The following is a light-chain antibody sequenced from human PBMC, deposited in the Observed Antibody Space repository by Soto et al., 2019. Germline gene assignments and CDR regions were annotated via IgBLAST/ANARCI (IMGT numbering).Light chain of an antibody. CDR1: LPISNY. CDR2: AAS. J-gene: IGKJ4*01. V-gene: IGKV1-27*01. Sequence: DIQMSQSPSSLSASVGDRFTISCRASLPISNYLAWYQQQPGTIPNLLIYAASTSQAGLPSRFSGSASGTDFTPTISSLPPEDVAAYYCQKYNSAPLTFGGGTKVDI. CDR3: QKYNSAPLT.